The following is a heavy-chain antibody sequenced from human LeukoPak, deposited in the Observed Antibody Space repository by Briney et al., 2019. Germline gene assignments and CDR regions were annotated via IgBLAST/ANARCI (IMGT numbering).Heavy chain of an antibody. D-gene: IGHD6-13*01. CDR2: IDSDGSGT. CDR3: ARDVLIAADGVIRLDAFDI. J-gene: IGHJ3*02. CDR1: GFTFSSYW. V-gene: IGHV3-74*01. Sequence: PGGSLRLSCAASGFTFSSYWMHWVRQAPGKGLVWVSRIDSDGSGTNYADSVKGRFTISRGNAKNSLYLQMNSLRAEDTAVYYCARDVLIAADGVIRLDAFDIWGQGAVVTVSS.